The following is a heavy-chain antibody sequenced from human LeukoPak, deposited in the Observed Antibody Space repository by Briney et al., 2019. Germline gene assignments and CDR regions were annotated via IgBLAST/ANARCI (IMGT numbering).Heavy chain of an antibody. D-gene: IGHD6-13*01. CDR2: ISGGGGST. Sequence: GGSLRLSCAASGFTFSTYAVSWVRQAPGKGLEWVSSISGGGGSTNYAGSVMGRFTISRDNSKSTLYLQMNSLRAEDTAVYYCARSTIVAAGTGPFDIWGQGTMVTVSS. J-gene: IGHJ3*02. CDR3: ARSTIVAAGTGPFDI. V-gene: IGHV3-23*01. CDR1: GFTFSTYA.